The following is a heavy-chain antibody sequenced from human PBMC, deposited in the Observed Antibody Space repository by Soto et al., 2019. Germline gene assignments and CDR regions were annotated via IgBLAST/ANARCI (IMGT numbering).Heavy chain of an antibody. V-gene: IGHV3-23*01. CDR1: GFTFNNYA. CDR3: AKDRTAGNFGY. Sequence: EVQVLDSGGGLVQPGGSLRLSCAASGFTFNNYAMNWVRQAPGKGLEWVATISATGGSTYYADSVKGRFTISRDNSKNPVELQKNGLRVEGTAVLLWAKDRTAGNFGYLGQGTQVHVPS. CDR2: ISATGGST. J-gene: IGHJ4*01.